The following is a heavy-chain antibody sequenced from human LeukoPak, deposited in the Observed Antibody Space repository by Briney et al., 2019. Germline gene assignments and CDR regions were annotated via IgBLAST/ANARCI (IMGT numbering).Heavy chain of an antibody. CDR1: GASITSFY. J-gene: IGHJ6*02. Sequence: SETLSLTCTVSGASITSFYWNWIRQPPGKGLEWIGYIYNSGSTNYNPSLKGRIAISVDTSKNQFSLKLSSVTAADTAVYYCARASGYYYYGMDVWGQGTTVTVSS. V-gene: IGHV4-59*12. CDR2: IYNSGST. CDR3: ARASGYYYYGMDV.